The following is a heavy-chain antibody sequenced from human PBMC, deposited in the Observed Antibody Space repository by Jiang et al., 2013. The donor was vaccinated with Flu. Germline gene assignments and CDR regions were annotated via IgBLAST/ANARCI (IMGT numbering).Heavy chain of an antibody. Sequence: EWLGRTYYRSKWYNDYAVSVKSRITINPDTSKNQFSLQLNSVTPEDTAVYYCARDLAVQGERYYYYYGMDVWGQGTTVTVSS. CDR3: ARDLAVQGERYYYYYGMDV. D-gene: IGHD3-10*01. J-gene: IGHJ6*02. CDR2: TYYRSKWYN. V-gene: IGHV6-1*01.